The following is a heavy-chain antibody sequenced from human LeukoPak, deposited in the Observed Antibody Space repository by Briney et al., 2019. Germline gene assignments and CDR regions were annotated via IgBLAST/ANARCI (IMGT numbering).Heavy chain of an antibody. D-gene: IGHD2-15*01. J-gene: IGHJ2*01. CDR1: GGSFSNNA. Sequence: GASVKVSRKASGGSFSNNAINWVRQAPGQGLEWMGGVTPIFATPNYAQKFQGRVTITTDESTSTVYMELSSLRSEDTAVYYCARRLLLIDWYFDLWGRGTLLTVSS. CDR2: VTPIFATP. CDR3: ARRLLLIDWYFDL. V-gene: IGHV1-69*05.